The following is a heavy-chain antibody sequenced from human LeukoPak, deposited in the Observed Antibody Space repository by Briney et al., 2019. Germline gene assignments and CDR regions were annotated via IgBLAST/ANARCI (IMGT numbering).Heavy chain of an antibody. CDR3: ASRITGDAFHL. J-gene: IGHJ3*01. D-gene: IGHD1-14*01. CDR1: GFTFSSYG. V-gene: IGHV3-21*01. CDR2: ISSSSGFI. Sequence: GGSLRLSCAASGFTFSSYGMTWVRQAPGKGLEWVSFISSSSGFISYADSLKGRFTISRDNAKISLYLQMNSLTVEDTAVYYCASRITGDAFHLWGQGTLVTVSS.